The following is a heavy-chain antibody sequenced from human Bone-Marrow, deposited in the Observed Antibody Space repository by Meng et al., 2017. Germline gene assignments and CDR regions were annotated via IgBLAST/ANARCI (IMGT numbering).Heavy chain of an antibody. Sequence: ASVKVSCKASGYTFTGYYMHWVRQAPGQGLEWMGWINPNSGATDYAQKFQGRVTMTRDTSISTAYMQLSSLRSDDTAVYYCAREFTVFGVVTSLFDFWGQGTLVTVSS. CDR2: INPNSGAT. CDR1: GYTFTGYY. CDR3: AREFTVFGVVTSLFDF. J-gene: IGHJ4*02. D-gene: IGHD3-3*01. V-gene: IGHV1-2*02.